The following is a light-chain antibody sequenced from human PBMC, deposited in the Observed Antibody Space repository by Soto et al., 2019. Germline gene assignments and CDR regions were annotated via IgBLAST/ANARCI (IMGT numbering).Light chain of an antibody. V-gene: IGKV3-20*01. CDR1: QSVGTSY. Sequence: EIVLTQSPATLSLSPGERATLSCRASQSVGTSYLAWYQQRPGQAPRRLISGSSTRAAGIPDRFSGRVSGTEFALTITRLEPEDFAVYYCQQYGRSPFSFGPGPKVD. CDR2: GSS. J-gene: IGKJ3*01. CDR3: QQYGRSPFS.